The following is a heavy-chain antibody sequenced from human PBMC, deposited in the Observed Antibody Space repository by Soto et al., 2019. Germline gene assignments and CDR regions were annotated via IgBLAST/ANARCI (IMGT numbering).Heavy chain of an antibody. D-gene: IGHD6-13*01. CDR2: ISAYNGNT. Sequence: ASVKVSCKASGYTFTSYGISWVRQAPGQGLEWMGWISAYNGNTNYAQKLQGRVTMTTDTSTSTAYMELRSLRSDYTSVYYCARDRVRGAAAPPPGYWGQGTLVTVSS. J-gene: IGHJ4*02. CDR1: GYTFTSYG. V-gene: IGHV1-18*01. CDR3: ARDRVRGAAAPPPGY.